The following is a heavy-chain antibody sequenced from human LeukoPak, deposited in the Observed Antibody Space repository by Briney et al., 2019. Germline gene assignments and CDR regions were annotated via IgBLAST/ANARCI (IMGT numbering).Heavy chain of an antibody. CDR1: GFTFSSYE. CDR3: ARVTAVEYYFDY. Sequence: GGSLRLSCAASGFTFSSYEMNWVSQAPGKGLEWVSYISSSGSTIYYADSVKGRFTISRDNAKNSLYLQMNSLRAEDTAVYYCARVTAVEYYFDYWGQGTLVTVSS. V-gene: IGHV3-48*03. CDR2: ISSSGSTI. J-gene: IGHJ4*02. D-gene: IGHD6-19*01.